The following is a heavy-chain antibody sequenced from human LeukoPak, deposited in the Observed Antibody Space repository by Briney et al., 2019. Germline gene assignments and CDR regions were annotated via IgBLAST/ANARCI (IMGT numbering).Heavy chain of an antibody. Sequence: GGSLRLSCAASGFTFSSYSMNWVRQAPGKGLEWVSYISSSSSTIYYADSVKGRFTISRDNSKNTLYLQMNGLRTEDTAVYYCAASGYTWGQGTLVTVSS. D-gene: IGHD6-13*01. J-gene: IGHJ5*02. V-gene: IGHV3-48*01. CDR1: GFTFSSYS. CDR2: ISSSSSTI. CDR3: AASGYT.